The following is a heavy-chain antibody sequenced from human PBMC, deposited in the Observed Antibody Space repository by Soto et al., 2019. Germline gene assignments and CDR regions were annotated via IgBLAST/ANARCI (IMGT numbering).Heavy chain of an antibody. J-gene: IGHJ3*02. CDR2: VYSGGST. CDR1: GFTVTTNY. V-gene: IGHV3-66*01. Sequence: GGSLRLSCEASGFTVTTNYISWVRQPPGKGLEWVSVVYSGGSTYYADSVKGRFTVSRDNSKNTLYLQMNSLRAEDTAVYYCARDFAGKNDAFDIWGQGTVVTVSS. CDR3: ARDFAGKNDAFDI. D-gene: IGHD3-10*01.